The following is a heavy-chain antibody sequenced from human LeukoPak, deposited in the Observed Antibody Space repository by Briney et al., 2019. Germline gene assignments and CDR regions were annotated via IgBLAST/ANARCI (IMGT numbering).Heavy chain of an antibody. CDR3: ARARPLGYCTNGVCPRSNKPFDY. Sequence: SVKVSCKASGGTFSSYAISWVRQAPGQGLEWMGRIIPIFGTANYAQRFQSRVTITTDESTSTAYMELSSLRSEDTAVYYCARARPLGYCTNGVCPRSNKPFDYWGQGTLVTVSS. CDR1: GGTFSSYA. V-gene: IGHV1-69*05. CDR2: IIPIFGTA. J-gene: IGHJ4*02. D-gene: IGHD2-8*01.